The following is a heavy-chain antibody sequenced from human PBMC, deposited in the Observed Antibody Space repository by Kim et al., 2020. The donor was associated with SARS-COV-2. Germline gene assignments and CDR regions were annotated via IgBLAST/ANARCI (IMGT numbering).Heavy chain of an antibody. CDR1: GFTVSNNY. CDR3: ARDGCSGGSCPFDY. J-gene: IGHJ4*02. Sequence: GGSLRLSCAASGFTVSNNYMNWVRQAPGKGLEWVSVIYTGGTTYYADSVKGRFTFSRDISKNVVYLQMNNLRAEDTAVYYCARDGCSGGSCPFDYWGQGT. D-gene: IGHD2-15*01. CDR2: IYTGGTT. V-gene: IGHV3-66*01.